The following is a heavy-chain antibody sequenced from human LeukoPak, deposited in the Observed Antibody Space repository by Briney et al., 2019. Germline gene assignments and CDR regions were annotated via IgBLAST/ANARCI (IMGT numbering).Heavy chain of an antibody. D-gene: IGHD3-3*01. CDR1: GYTFTVYY. V-gene: IGHV1-2*02. J-gene: IGHJ4*02. CDR3: AKTRGLGVPLLPGDY. Sequence: ASVTVSCMASGYTFTVYYMHWVRQAPGHGLEWMAWINPNSGGTNYAQKFQGRVTMTRDTSISTAYMELSRLRSDDTAVYYCAKTRGLGVPLLPGDYWGQGTLVAVSS. CDR2: INPNSGGT.